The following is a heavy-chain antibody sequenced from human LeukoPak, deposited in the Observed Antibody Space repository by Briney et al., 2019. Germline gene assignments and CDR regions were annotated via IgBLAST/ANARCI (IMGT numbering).Heavy chain of an antibody. CDR2: IWPDGNNK. J-gene: IGHJ4*02. D-gene: IGHD1-1*01. CDR3: ARDDLGRGYTPDY. V-gene: IGHV3-33*01. Sequence: GGSLRLSCAASGFTLSSYGMHWVRQAPGEGLEWVAIIWPDGNNKYYADSVKGRSTISRDNSKNTLYLQMNSLRAEDTAVYYCARDDLGRGYTPDYWGQGTLVTVSS. CDR1: GFTLSSYG.